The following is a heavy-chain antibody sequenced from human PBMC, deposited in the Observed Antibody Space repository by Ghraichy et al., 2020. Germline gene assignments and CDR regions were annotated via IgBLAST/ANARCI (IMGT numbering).Heavy chain of an antibody. CDR2: ISGNGGAT. CDR1: GFTFRSYA. J-gene: IGHJ5*02. CDR3: AKAHSSSWYWFDP. Sequence: LSLTCAASGFTFRSYAMTWVRQAPGKGLEWVSTISGNGGATHYADSVKGRFTISRDNSKNTLYLQVNSLRVEDTAVYYCAKAHSSSWYWFDPWGQGILVTVSS. V-gene: IGHV3-23*01. D-gene: IGHD6-13*01.